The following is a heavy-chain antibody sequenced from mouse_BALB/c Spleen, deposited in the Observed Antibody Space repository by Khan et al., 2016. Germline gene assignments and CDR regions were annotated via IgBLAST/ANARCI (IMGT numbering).Heavy chain of an antibody. Sequence: VQLKESGPSLVKPSQTLSLTCSVTGDSITSGYWNWIRKFPGKKLEYMGYISYSGTTYYNPSLKSRISIPRDTSKNQTYLQLNSVTTENTATYYWARHGTREIAMDYWGQGTSVIVSS. D-gene: IGHD1-1*01. CDR1: GDSITSGY. CDR2: ISYSGTT. CDR3: ARHGTREIAMDY. J-gene: IGHJ4*01. V-gene: IGHV3-8*02.